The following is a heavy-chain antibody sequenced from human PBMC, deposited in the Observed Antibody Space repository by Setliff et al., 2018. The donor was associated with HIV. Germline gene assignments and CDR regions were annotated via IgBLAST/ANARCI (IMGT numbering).Heavy chain of an antibody. Sequence: SETLSLTCNDSGDSIGTGTHYWAWIRQPPGKGLEWIGSLYGHSSTYYTKSLRGRVTISADTSKNQFSLRLSSVTALDTAVYYCSRLYGSGHYFAFDFWGQGALVTVS. V-gene: IGHV4-39*01. CDR1: GDSIGTGTHY. CDR3: SRLYGSGHYFAFDF. D-gene: IGHD3-10*01. CDR2: LYGHSST. J-gene: IGHJ4*02.